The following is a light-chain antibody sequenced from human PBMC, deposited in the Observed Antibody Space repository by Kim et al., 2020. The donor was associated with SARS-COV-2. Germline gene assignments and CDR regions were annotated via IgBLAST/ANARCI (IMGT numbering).Light chain of an antibody. Sequence: VYPGQTATITCSGDRLGEKYACWYQQKPGQSPEVVIYQDTKRPSEIPERFSGSNSGNTATLTISRTQTMDEADYYCQVWDSTTTVFGGGTQLTVL. CDR2: QDT. J-gene: IGLJ2*01. CDR3: QVWDSTTTV. CDR1: RLGEKY. V-gene: IGLV3-1*01.